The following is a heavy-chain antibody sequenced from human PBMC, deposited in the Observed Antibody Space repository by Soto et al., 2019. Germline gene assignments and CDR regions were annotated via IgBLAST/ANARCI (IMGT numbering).Heavy chain of an antibody. V-gene: IGHV4-61*08. D-gene: IGHD2-21*01. J-gene: IGHJ4*02. CDR3: ARYVIAPPDYFDF. CDR1: GGSIDSGDYY. CDR2: VYYSGTT. Sequence: SENLPLTYTVSGGSIDSGDYYWSWIRQPPGKGLEWIGYVYYSGTTNYNPFLKSRVTLSLDKSKNQFSLKMNSVTAADTAVYYCARYVIAPPDYFDFWGQGSLVIVSS.